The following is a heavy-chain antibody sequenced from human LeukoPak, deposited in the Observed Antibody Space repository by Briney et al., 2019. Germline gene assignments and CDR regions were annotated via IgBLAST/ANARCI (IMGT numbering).Heavy chain of an antibody. CDR2: ISSSSYI. Sequence: PGGSLRLSCAASGFTFSSYSMNWVRQAPGKGLEWVSSISSSSYIYYADSVKGRFTISRDNAKNSLYLQMNSLRAEDTAVYYCARVSPHGRFLEWTRGYFDYWGQGTLVTVSS. V-gene: IGHV3-21*01. CDR1: GFTFSSYS. J-gene: IGHJ4*02. D-gene: IGHD3-3*01. CDR3: ARVSPHGRFLEWTRGYFDY.